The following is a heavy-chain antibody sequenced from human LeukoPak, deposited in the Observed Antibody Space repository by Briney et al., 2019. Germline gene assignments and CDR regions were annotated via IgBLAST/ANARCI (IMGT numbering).Heavy chain of an antibody. D-gene: IGHD1-26*01. Sequence: GGSLRLSCAASGFTFSSYAIHWVRQAPGNGLEWVAVISYDGSNKYYADSVKGRFTISRDNSKNTLYLKMNSLRADDTAVYYCARGQRAHVEWYYYMDVWGKGTTVTISS. J-gene: IGHJ6*03. CDR3: ARGQRAHVEWYYYMDV. CDR2: ISYDGSNK. CDR1: GFTFSSYA. V-gene: IGHV3-30*04.